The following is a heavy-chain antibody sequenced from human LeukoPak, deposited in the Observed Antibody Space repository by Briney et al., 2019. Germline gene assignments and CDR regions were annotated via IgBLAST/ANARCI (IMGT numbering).Heavy chain of an antibody. J-gene: IGHJ4*02. CDR3: ARESGAAVYY. CDR1: GFTFNYAW. D-gene: IGHD6-13*01. V-gene: IGHV3-74*01. CDR2: INSDGSST. Sequence: PGGSLRLSCAASGFTFNYAWMSWVRQAPGKGLVWVSRINSDGSSTSYADSVKGRFTISRDNAKNTLYLQMNSLRAEDTAVYYCARESGAAVYYWGQGTLVTASS.